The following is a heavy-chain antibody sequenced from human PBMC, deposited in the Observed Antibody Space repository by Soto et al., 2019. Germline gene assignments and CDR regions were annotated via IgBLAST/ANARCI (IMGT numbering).Heavy chain of an antibody. CDR1: GFTFSNNV. V-gene: IGHV3-23*01. D-gene: IGHD3-10*01. Sequence: EVQLLESGGGLVQPGGSLRLSCAASGFTFSNNVMNWVRQAPGKGLEWVSGITDNGGSTYYADSVKGRCTISRDNSKNTLYLQLNRLRADDTAVYHCAKEVYGAARGAMDAWGQGTTATVSS. CDR2: ITDNGGST. J-gene: IGHJ6*02. CDR3: AKEVYGAARGAMDA.